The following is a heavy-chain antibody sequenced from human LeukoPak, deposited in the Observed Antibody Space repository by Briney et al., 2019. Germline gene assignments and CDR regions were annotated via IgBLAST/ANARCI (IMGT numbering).Heavy chain of an antibody. CDR3: AISGYADRDYFDY. Sequence: PGGSLRLSCAASGFTFSTYAMTWVRQAPGKGLEWVSGIRSTGTSTYYADSVKGRFTVSRDNPKNTLYLQMNSLRAEDTAAYYCAISGYADRDYFDYWGQGTLVTVSS. CDR1: GFTFSTYA. J-gene: IGHJ4*02. D-gene: IGHD6-13*01. V-gene: IGHV3-23*01. CDR2: IRSTGTST.